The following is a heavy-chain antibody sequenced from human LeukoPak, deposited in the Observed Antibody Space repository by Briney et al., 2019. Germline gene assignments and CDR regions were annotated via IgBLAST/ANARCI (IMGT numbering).Heavy chain of an antibody. CDR2: INSDGSST. CDR3: ARDYGDYVDMAFDI. J-gene: IGHJ3*02. V-gene: IGHV3-74*01. CDR1: GFTFSSYW. Sequence: GGSLRLSCAASGFTFSSYWMSWVRQAPGKGLVWVSRINSDGSSTSYADSVKGRFTISRDNAKNTLYLQMNSLRAEDTAVYYCARDYGDYVDMAFDIWGQGTMVTVSS. D-gene: IGHD4-17*01.